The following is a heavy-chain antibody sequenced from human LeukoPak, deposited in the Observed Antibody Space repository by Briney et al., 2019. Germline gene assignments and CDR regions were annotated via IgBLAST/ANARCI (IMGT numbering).Heavy chain of an antibody. D-gene: IGHD2-2*01. CDR3: AAPYCSSISCLDVFNM. J-gene: IGHJ3*02. CDR2: KYYSGSA. CDR1: GVSVSDGRYY. Sequence: SETLSLTCNVSGVSVSDGRYYWTWIRQHPGKGLEWIGYKYYSGSAKYNPSLKSRLTISIDTSKNQFSLHLSSVTAADTATYYCAAPYCSSISCLDVFNMWAQGTRVTVSS. V-gene: IGHV4-31*03.